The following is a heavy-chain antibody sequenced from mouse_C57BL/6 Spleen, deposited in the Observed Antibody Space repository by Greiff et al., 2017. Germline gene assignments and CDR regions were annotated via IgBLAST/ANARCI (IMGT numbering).Heavy chain of an antibody. CDR1: GFTFTDYY. CDR3: ARSGTGGYYYAMDY. Sequence: EVNVVESGGGLVQPGGSLSLSCAASGFTFTDYYMSWVRQPPGKALEWLGFIRNKANGYTTEYSASVKGRFTISRDNSQSILYLQMNALRAEDSATYYCARSGTGGYYYAMDYWGQGTSVTVSS. V-gene: IGHV7-3*01. D-gene: IGHD3-3*01. J-gene: IGHJ4*01. CDR2: IRNKANGYTT.